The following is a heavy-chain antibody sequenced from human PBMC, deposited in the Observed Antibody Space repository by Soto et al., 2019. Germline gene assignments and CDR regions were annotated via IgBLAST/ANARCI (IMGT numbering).Heavy chain of an antibody. CDR3: ARWGDSSGYYEFDY. D-gene: IGHD3-22*01. CDR1: GGTFSSYA. J-gene: IGHJ4*02. Sequence: QVQLVQSGAEVKKPGSSVKVSCKASGGTFSSYAISWVRQAPGQGLEWMGGIIPIFGTANYAQKFQGRVTITADESTSTAYMEPSSLRSEDTAVYYCARWGDSSGYYEFDYWGQGTLVTVSS. V-gene: IGHV1-69*01. CDR2: IIPIFGTA.